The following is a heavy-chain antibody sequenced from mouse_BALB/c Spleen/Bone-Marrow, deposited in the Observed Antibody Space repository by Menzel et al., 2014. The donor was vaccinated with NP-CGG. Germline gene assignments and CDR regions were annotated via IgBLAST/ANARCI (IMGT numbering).Heavy chain of an antibody. V-gene: IGHV1-84*02. CDR3: AREWDWGYYFDY. CDR2: IYPGSGNT. D-gene: IGHD4-1*01. J-gene: IGHJ2*01. CDR1: GYTFTDYY. Sequence: LVESGPELVKPGASVKISCKASGYTFTDYYINWVKQKPGQGLEWIGWIYPGSGNTKYNEKFKGKATLTVDTSSSTAYMQLSSLTSENTAVYFCAREWDWGYYFDYWGQGTTLTVSS.